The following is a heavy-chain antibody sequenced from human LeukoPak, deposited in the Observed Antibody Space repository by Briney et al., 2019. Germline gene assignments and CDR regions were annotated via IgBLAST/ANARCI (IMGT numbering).Heavy chain of an antibody. Sequence: GESLKISCKGSGYSFTGYWIGWVRQMPGKGLEWMRIIYPGDSDTRYSSFFQGQVTISSAKSITTAYLQWSSLKASDTAMDYCARHGPTSYRTGGFDPWGQGTLVTVSS. D-gene: IGHD3-10*01. V-gene: IGHV5-51*01. J-gene: IGHJ5*02. CDR3: ARHGPTSYRTGGFDP. CDR1: GYSFTGYW. CDR2: IYPGDSDT.